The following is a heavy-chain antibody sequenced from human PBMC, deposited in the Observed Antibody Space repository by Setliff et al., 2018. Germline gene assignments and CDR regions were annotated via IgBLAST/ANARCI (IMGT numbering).Heavy chain of an antibody. CDR2: INHSGGI. V-gene: IGHV4-34*01. CDR3: ARHEFVGGYYGSVTYRHFDY. J-gene: IGHJ4*02. Sequence: TSETLSLACSLELGSFTGYYWTWIRQVPGKGLEWIGGINHSGGINYNPSLKSRVNISVDTSKNQFSLKLTSVTAADTAIYYCARHEFVGGYYGSVTYRHFDYWGQGILVTVSS. D-gene: IGHD3-10*01. CDR1: LGSFTGYY.